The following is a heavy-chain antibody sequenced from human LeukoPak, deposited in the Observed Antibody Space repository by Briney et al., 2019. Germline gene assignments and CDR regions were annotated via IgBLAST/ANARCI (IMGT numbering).Heavy chain of an antibody. J-gene: IGHJ4*02. V-gene: IGHV1-2*02. D-gene: IGHD5-24*01. CDR2: INPNNGGT. CDR3: ARQNGYNPDY. CDR1: GYTFTDYY. Sequence: ASVKVSCKASGYTFTDYYMHWVRQAPGQGLEWMGWINPNNGGTNYAQKFQGRVTMTRDTSISTAYMDLIRVRSDDTAVYYCARQNGYNPDYWGPGTLVTVAS.